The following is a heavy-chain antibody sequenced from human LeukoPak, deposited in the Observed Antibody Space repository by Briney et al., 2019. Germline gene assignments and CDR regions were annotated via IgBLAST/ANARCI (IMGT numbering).Heavy chain of an antibody. J-gene: IGHJ4*02. Sequence: SETLSLTCAVYGGSFSGYYWSWIRQPPGKGLEWIGEINHSGSTNYNPSLKSRVTISVDTSKNQFSLKLSSVTAADTAVYHCARATYSSSLGYWGQGTLVTVSS. V-gene: IGHV4-34*01. CDR2: INHSGST. CDR1: GGSFSGYY. D-gene: IGHD6-13*01. CDR3: ARATYSSSLGY.